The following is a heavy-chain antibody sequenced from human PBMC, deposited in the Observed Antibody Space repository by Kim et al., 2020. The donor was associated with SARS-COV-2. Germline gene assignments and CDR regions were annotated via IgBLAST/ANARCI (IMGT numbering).Heavy chain of an antibody. J-gene: IGHJ2*01. CDR2: INHSGST. D-gene: IGHD6-6*01. CDR1: GGSFSGYY. CDR3: ARAGGNSIAARQWYFDL. Sequence: SETLSLTCAVYGGSFSGYYWSWIRQPPGKGLEWIGEINHSGSTNYNPSLKSRVTISVDTSKNQFSLKLSSVTAADTAVYYCARAGGNSIAARQWYFDLWGRGTLVTVSS. V-gene: IGHV4-34*01.